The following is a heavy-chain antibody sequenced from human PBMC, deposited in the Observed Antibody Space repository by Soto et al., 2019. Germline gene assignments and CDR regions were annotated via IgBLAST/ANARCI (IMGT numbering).Heavy chain of an antibody. CDR2: ISWNSGSI. CDR1: GFTFDDYA. Sequence: GGSLRLSCAASGFTFDDYAMHWVRQAPGKGLEWVSGISWNSGSIGYADSVKGRFTISRDNAKNSLYLQMNSLRAEDTALYYCAKVSSGWDDYWGQGTLVTVSS. D-gene: IGHD6-19*01. CDR3: AKVSSGWDDY. J-gene: IGHJ4*02. V-gene: IGHV3-9*01.